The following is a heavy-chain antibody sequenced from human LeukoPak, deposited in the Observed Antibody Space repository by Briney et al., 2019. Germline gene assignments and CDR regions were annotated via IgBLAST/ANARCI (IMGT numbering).Heavy chain of an antibody. J-gene: IGHJ6*02. CDR2: MNPNSGNT. D-gene: IGHD3-9*01. CDR3: ARVHYDILTGSLEYYYYYGMDV. Sequence: ASVKVSCKASGYTFTSYDINWVRQATGQGLEWMGWMNPNSGNTGYAQKFQGRVTITADESTSTAYMELSSLRSEDTAVYYCARVHYDILTGSLEYYYYYGMDVWGQGTTVTVSS. CDR1: GYTFTSYD. V-gene: IGHV1-8*01.